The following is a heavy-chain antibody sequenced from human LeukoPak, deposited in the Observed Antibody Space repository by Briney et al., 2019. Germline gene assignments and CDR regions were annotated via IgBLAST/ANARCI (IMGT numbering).Heavy chain of an antibody. Sequence: ASVKVSCKASGYTFTNYFMHWVRQAPGQGLEWMGVINPGVGGTNYAQNFQGRLTVTSDTSTSSVYMELSSLRSEDTAVYYCATRYCSGGSCYLDYWGQGTLLIVSS. CDR2: INPGVGGT. V-gene: IGHV1-46*01. D-gene: IGHD2-15*01. CDR3: ATRYCSGGSCYLDY. CDR1: GYTFTNYF. J-gene: IGHJ4*02.